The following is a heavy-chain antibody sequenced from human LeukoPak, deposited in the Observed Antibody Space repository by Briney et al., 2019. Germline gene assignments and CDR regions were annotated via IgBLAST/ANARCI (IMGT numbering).Heavy chain of an antibody. D-gene: IGHD5-12*01. Sequence: GGSLRLSCAASGFTFSSYEMNWVRQAPGKGLEWVSYISSSGSTIYYADSVKGGFTISRDNAKNSLYLQMNSLRAEDTAVYYCARVGYGGYEFDDYWGQGTLVTVSS. CDR3: ARVGYGGYEFDDY. J-gene: IGHJ4*02. CDR2: ISSSGSTI. CDR1: GFTFSSYE. V-gene: IGHV3-48*03.